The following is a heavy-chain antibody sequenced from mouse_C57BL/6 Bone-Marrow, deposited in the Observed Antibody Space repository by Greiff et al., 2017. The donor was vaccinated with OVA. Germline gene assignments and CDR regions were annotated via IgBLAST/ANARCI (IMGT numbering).Heavy chain of an antibody. CDR3: TREENGSCYPYYLDY. D-gene: IGHD3-2*02. CDR2: IDPETGGT. CDR1: GYTFTDYD. J-gene: IGHJ2*01. Sequence: QVQLQQSGAELVRPGASVTLSCKASGYTFTDYDMHWVKQTPVHGLEWIGAIDPETGGTAYNQKFKGKAILTADKSSSTAYMELRSLTSEDSAVYYCTREENGSCYPYYLDYWGKGTTLTVSS. V-gene: IGHV1-15*01.